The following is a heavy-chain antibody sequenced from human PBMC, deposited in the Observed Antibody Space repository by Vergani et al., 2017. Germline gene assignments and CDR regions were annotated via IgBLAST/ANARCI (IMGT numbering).Heavy chain of an antibody. Sequence: QVQLVQSGAEVKKPGASVKVSCKASGYTFTGYYMHWVRQAPGQGLEWMGWIIPILGIANYAQKFQGRVTITADKSTSTAYMELSSLRSEDTAVYYCARGPDYFDYWGQGTLVTVSS. V-gene: IGHV1-69*09. CDR1: GYTFTGYY. CDR2: IIPILGIA. CDR3: ARGPDYFDY. J-gene: IGHJ4*02.